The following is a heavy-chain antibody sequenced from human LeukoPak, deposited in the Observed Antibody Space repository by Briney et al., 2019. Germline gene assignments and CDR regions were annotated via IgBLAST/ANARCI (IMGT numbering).Heavy chain of an antibody. CDR3: ARVRYVSSWSFDY. J-gene: IGHJ4*02. V-gene: IGHV3-13*01. Sequence: GRSLRLSCAASGFTFSSYDMHWVRQATGKGLEWVSGISHVGDTYYSGSVKGRFTISRENAKNSLYLQMNSLRAGDTAVYYCARVRYVSSWSFDYWGQGTLVTVSS. CDR2: ISHVGDT. D-gene: IGHD6-13*01. CDR1: GFTFSSYD.